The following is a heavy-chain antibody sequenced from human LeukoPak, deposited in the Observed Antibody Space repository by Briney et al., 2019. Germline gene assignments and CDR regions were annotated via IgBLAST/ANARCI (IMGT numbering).Heavy chain of an antibody. J-gene: IGHJ4*02. CDR2: INHSGST. CDR1: GGSISSGGYS. CDR3: ARTQQQLAPFDY. Sequence: SETLSLTCAVSGGSISSGGYSWSWIRQPPGKGLEWIGEINHSGSTNYNPSLKSRVTISVDTSKNQFSLKLSSVTAADTAVYYCARTQQQLAPFDYWGQGTLVTVSS. D-gene: IGHD6-13*01. V-gene: IGHV4-30-2*01.